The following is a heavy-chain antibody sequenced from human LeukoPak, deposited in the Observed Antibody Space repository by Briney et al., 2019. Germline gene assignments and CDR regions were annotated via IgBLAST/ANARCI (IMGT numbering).Heavy chain of an antibody. CDR2: IWYDGTNK. D-gene: IGHD6-6*01. CDR1: GFTFSSYG. CDR3: ARGGSGYSSSSPDDY. J-gene: IGHJ4*02. Sequence: PGGSLRLSCAASGFTFSSYGMHWVRQAPGKGLEWVAIIWYDGTNKYYADSVRGRFTISRDNSKNMLYLQMNSLRAEDTAVYYCARGGSGYSSSSPDDYWGQGTLVTVSS. V-gene: IGHV3-33*01.